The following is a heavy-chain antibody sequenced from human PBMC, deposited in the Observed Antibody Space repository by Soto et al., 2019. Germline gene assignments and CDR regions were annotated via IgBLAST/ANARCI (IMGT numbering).Heavy chain of an antibody. Sequence: PGGSLRLSCAASGFTFSSYGMHWVRQAPGKGLEWVAVIWYDGSNKYYADSVKGRFTISRDNSKNTLYLQMNSLRAEDTAVYYCARAFYKDIVATALWGQGTLVTVSS. J-gene: IGHJ4*02. D-gene: IGHD5-12*01. V-gene: IGHV3-33*01. CDR2: IWYDGSNK. CDR1: GFTFSSYG. CDR3: ARAFYKDIVATAL.